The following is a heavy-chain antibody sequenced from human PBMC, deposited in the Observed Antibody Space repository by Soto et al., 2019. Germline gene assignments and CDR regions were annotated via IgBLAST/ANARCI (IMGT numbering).Heavy chain of an antibody. CDR2: IYYSGST. CDR3: ARDGPTYDSSGYYGY. Sequence: SETLSLTCTVSGGSISSGDYYWSLIRQPPGKGMEWIGYIYYSGSTYYNPSLKSRVTISVDTSKNQFSLKLSSVTAADTAVYYCARDGPTYDSSGYYGYWGQGTLVTVSS. V-gene: IGHV4-30-4*01. J-gene: IGHJ4*02. D-gene: IGHD3-22*01. CDR1: GGSISSGDYY.